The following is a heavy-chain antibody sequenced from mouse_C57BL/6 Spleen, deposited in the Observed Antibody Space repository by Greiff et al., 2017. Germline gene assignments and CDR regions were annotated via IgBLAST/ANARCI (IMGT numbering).Heavy chain of an antibody. CDR2: IDPSDSET. J-gene: IGHJ4*01. CDR3: ARGTYYAMGY. Sequence: QVQLQQPGAELVRPGSSVKLSCKASGYTFTTYWMHWVKQRPIQGLEWIANIDPSDSETHYNQKFKDKATLTVDKSSSTAYMQLSSLTSEDSAVYYCARGTYYAMGYWGQGTSVTVSS. CDR1: GYTFTTYW. D-gene: IGHD3-3*01. V-gene: IGHV1-52*01.